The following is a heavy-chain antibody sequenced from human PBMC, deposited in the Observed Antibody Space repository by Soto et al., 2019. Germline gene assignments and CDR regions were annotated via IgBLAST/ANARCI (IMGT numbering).Heavy chain of an antibody. CDR2: IYYSGST. J-gene: IGHJ3*02. CDR1: GGSISSYC. D-gene: IGHD3-9*01. V-gene: IGHV4-59*01. CDR3: ARDDPSGRYFDWLFAFDI. Sequence: SETLSLTCTVSGGSISSYCWSWIRQPPGKGLEWIGYIYYSGSTNYNPSLKSRVTISVDTSKNQFSLKLSSVTAADTAVYYCARDDPSGRYFDWLFAFDIWGQGTMVTVSS.